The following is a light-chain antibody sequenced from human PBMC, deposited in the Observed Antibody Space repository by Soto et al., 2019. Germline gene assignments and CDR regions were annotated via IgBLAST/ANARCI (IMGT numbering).Light chain of an antibody. V-gene: IGLV2-14*01. Sequence: QSALTQPASVSGSPGQSITISCTGTSSDVGGYNYVAWYQQHPGKAPKLIIYDVINRPSGVSNRFSGSKSGNTASLTISWLQADDEADYHCSSYTSSSTPYVFGTGTKLTVL. CDR1: SSDVGGYNY. CDR2: DVI. J-gene: IGLJ1*01. CDR3: SSYTSSSTPYV.